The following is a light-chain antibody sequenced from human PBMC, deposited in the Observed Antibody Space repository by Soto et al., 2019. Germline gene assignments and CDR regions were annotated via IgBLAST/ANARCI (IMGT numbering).Light chain of an antibody. V-gene: IGKV3-11*01. CDR3: QQYGGSPRT. CDR2: DAS. J-gene: IGKJ1*01. Sequence: EIVLTQSPATLSLSLGERATLSCRASQSIGSYLAWYQHKLGQPPRLLIYDASNRATGIPVRFSGSGSGTDFTLTITRLEPEDFAVYYCQQYGGSPRTFGQGTKVDI. CDR1: QSIGSY.